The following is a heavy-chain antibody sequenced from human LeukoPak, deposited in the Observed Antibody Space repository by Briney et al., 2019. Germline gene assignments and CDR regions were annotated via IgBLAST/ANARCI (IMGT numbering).Heavy chain of an antibody. CDR3: ARDQSEQWLVRFYFQH. CDR1: GFTFSSYA. V-gene: IGHV3-30*04. CDR2: ISYDGSNK. D-gene: IGHD6-19*01. J-gene: IGHJ1*01. Sequence: GGSLRLSCAASGFTFSSYAMHWVRQAPGKGLEWVAIISYDGSNKYYADSVKGRFTISRDNSKNTLYLQMNSLRAEDTAVYYCARDQSEQWLVRFYFQHWGQGTLVTVSP.